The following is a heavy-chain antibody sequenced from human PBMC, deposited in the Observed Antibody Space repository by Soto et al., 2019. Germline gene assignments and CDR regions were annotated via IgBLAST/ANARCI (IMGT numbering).Heavy chain of an antibody. CDR1: GFTFSNAW. CDR3: TTGVGCSGGSCYRYFDY. J-gene: IGHJ4*02. D-gene: IGHD2-15*01. CDR2: IKSKTDGGTT. V-gene: IGHV3-15*01. Sequence: EVQLVESGGGLVKPGGSLRLSCAASGFTFSNAWMSWVRQAPGKGLEWVGRIKSKTDGGTTDYAAPVKGRFTISRDDSKNTLDLQMNSLKTEDTAVYYCTTGVGCSGGSCYRYFDYWGQGTLVTVSS.